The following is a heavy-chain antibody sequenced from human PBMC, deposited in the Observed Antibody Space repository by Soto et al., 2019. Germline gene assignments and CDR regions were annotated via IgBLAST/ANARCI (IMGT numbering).Heavy chain of an antibody. CDR3: AKYFGRTGGWYFDSFDY. V-gene: IGHV3-23*01. D-gene: IGHD6-19*01. J-gene: IGHJ4*02. CDR2: ISRRGGTT. CDR1: GFTFSRYA. Sequence: EVQLLESGGGLVQPGGSLRLSCAASGFTFSRYAISWVRQAPGKGLEWVSEISRRGGTTYYADSVKGRFTISSDNSTNALYMQMSRVIADDTAVDYCAKYFGRTGGWYFDSFDYWGQGTLVPVSS.